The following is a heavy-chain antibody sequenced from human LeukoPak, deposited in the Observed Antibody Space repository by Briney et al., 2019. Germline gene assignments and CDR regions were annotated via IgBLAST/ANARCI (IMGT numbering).Heavy chain of an antibody. CDR3: ARFTKYGYKSRGAVAGTNWFDP. V-gene: IGHV4-59*12. J-gene: IGHJ5*02. Sequence: SETLSLTCTVSGDSISSYYWSWIRQPPGKGLEWIGYIYYSGSTNYNPSLKSRVTISVDTSKNQFSLKLSSVTAADTAVYYCARFTKYGYKSRGAVAGTNWFDPWGQGTLVTVSS. CDR1: GDSISSYY. CDR2: IYYSGST. D-gene: IGHD6-19*01.